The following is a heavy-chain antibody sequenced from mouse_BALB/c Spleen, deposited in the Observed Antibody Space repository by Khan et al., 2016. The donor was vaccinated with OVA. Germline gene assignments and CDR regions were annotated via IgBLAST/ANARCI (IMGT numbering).Heavy chain of an antibody. CDR3: ARRNYFGYTFAY. CDR1: GYIFTDYY. Sequence: QVQLQQSGAELARPGASVKLSCKASGYIFTDYYIHWVKQRPGQGLEWIGEISPGSDDTYCNEKFKGKATLTEDKSSSTAYMQLSSLTSEDSAVYCCARRNYFGYTFAYWGQGTLVTVSA. CDR2: ISPGSDDT. J-gene: IGHJ3*01. V-gene: IGHV1-77*01. D-gene: IGHD1-2*01.